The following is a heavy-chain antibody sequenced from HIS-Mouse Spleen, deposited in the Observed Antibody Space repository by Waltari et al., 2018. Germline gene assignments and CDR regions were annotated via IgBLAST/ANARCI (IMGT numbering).Heavy chain of an antibody. J-gene: IGHJ2*01. CDR3: AREIPYSSSWYDWYFDL. V-gene: IGHV4-39*07. D-gene: IGHD6-13*01. CDR2: IDYSGST. Sequence: QLQLQESGPGLVKPSETLSLTCTVSGGSISSSSYYWGWIRQPPGKGLEWIGGIDYSGSTYDNPPLKGRVTISVDTSKNQFSLKLSSVTAADTAVYYCAREIPYSSSWYDWYFDLWGRGTLVTVSS. CDR1: GGSISSSSYY.